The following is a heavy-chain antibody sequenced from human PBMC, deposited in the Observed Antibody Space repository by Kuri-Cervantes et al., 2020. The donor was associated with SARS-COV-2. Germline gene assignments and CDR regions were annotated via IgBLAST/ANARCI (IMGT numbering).Heavy chain of an antibody. V-gene: IGHV1-2*02. CDR1: GYTFTGYY. CDR2: FNNNSGGT. CDR3: ARGVPSGSYRGYFDP. Sequence: ASVKVSCKASGYTFTGYYMHWVRQAPGQGLEWMGWFNNNSGGTNYAQKFQGRVTMTRDTSISTSYMELRRLRSDDTAVYFCARGVPSGSYRGYFDPWGQGTLVTVDS. J-gene: IGHJ5*02. D-gene: IGHD5-18*01.